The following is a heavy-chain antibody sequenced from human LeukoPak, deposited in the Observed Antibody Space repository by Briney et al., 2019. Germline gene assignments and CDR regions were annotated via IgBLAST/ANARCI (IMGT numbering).Heavy chain of an antibody. Sequence: SVKVSCKASGGTFTSYAISWVRQAPGQGLEWMGWIIPILGSANYAQSFQGRVTMTADESTSTAYMELSSLRSEDTAVYYCATSSRTYSSTDYWGQGTLVTVSS. CDR3: ATSSRTYSSTDY. V-gene: IGHV1-69*11. CDR2: IIPILGSA. J-gene: IGHJ4*02. CDR1: GGTFTSYA. D-gene: IGHD6-13*01.